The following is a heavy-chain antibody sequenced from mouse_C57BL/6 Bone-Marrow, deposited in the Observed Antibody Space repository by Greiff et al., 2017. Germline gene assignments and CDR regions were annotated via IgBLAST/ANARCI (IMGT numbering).Heavy chain of an antibody. J-gene: IGHJ4*01. D-gene: IGHD2-2*01. CDR3: AREGYDDLYAMDY. CDR1: GFTFSDYG. V-gene: IGHV5-17*01. CDR2: ISSGSSTI. Sequence: EVQWVESGGGLVKPGGSLKLSCAASGFTFSDYGMHWVRQAPEKGLEWVAYISSGSSTIYYADTVKGRFTISRDNAKNTLFLQMTSLRSEDTAMYYCAREGYDDLYAMDYWGQGTSVTVSS.